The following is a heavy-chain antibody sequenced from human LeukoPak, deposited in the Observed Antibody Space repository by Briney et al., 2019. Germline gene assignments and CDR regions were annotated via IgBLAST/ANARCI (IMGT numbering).Heavy chain of an antibody. Sequence: GGSLRLSCAASGFTFADYAMNWFRQAPGKGLEWVSYISSSGSTIYYADSVKGRFTISREDAKNSVYLQLNSLKAGDTAVYFCARSAKRGSISRLTPYYYYAMDVWGQGTTVIVSS. D-gene: IGHD3-3*02. CDR3: ARSAKRGSISRLTPYYYYAMDV. CDR2: ISSSGSTI. CDR1: GFTFADYA. J-gene: IGHJ6*02. V-gene: IGHV3-11*04.